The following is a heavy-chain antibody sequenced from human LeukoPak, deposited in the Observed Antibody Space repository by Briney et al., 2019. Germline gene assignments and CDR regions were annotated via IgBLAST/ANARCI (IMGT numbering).Heavy chain of an antibody. CDR2: IIPIFGTA. CDR3: ARAGTNWYPPANYGMDV. Sequence: SVKVSCKASGGTFSSYAISWVRQAPGQGLEWMGGIIPIFGTANYAQKFQGRVTITTDESTSTAYMELSSLRSEDTAVYYCARAGTNWYPPANYGMDVWGQGTTVTVSS. V-gene: IGHV1-69*05. CDR1: GGTFSSYA. D-gene: IGHD6-13*01. J-gene: IGHJ6*02.